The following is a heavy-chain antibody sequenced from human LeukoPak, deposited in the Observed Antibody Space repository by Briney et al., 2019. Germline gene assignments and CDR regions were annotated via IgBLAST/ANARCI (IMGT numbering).Heavy chain of an antibody. V-gene: IGHV1-46*01. J-gene: IGHJ3*02. CDR3: ARVYCGDDCFLADAFDI. Sequence: ASVKVSCKASGYTFTSYYMHWVRQAPGQGLEWMGIINPSGGSTSYAQKFQGRVTITADKSTSTAYMELSSLRSEDTAVYYCARVYCGDDCFLADAFDIWGQGTMVTVSS. CDR1: GYTFTSYY. D-gene: IGHD2-21*02. CDR2: INPSGGST.